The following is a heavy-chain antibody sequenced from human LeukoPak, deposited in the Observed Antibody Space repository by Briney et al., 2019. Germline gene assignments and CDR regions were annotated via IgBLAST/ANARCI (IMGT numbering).Heavy chain of an antibody. V-gene: IGHV3-23*01. CDR1: GFTFSSYA. D-gene: IGHD3-3*01. CDR2: ISGSGGST. J-gene: IGHJ4*02. CDR3: DSFGVVHDY. Sequence: PGGSLRLSCAASGFTFSSYAMSWVRQAAGKGLEWVSAISGSGGSTYYADSVKGRFTISRDNSKNTLYLQMNSLRAEDTAVYYCDSFGVVHDYWGQGTLVTVSS.